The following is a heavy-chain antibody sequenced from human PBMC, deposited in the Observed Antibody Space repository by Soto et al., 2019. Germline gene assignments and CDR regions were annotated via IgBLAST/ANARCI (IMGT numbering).Heavy chain of an antibody. Sequence: EAQLVESGGGLVQPGGSLRLSCAASGFTFSNYEMHWVRQAPGKGLEYVSGISNNGAHTDYAKSVKGRFTISRDNSENTLYLQMGNMRAEDTALYYCARRGYGSRWPNVYMDVWGKGTTVTVSS. CDR1: GFTFSNYE. CDR2: ISNNGAHT. CDR3: ARRGYGSRWPNVYMDV. J-gene: IGHJ6*03. V-gene: IGHV3-64*01. D-gene: IGHD6-13*01.